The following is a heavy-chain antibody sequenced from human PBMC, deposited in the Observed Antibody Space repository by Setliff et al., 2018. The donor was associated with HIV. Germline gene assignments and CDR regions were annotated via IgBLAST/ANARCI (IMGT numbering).Heavy chain of an antibody. CDR2: MYYSGST. D-gene: IGHD3-22*01. CDR1: NGSISSHY. CDR3: AREVDYYDSSRYLLLYYFDS. Sequence: ETLSLTCTVSNGSISSHYWSWIRQPPGKGLEWIGNMYYSGSTNCNPSLKSRVTISVDRSQNHFSLKLSSVTAADTAVYYCAREVDYYDSSRYLLLYYFDSWGQGTLVTVSS. J-gene: IGHJ4*02. V-gene: IGHV4-59*11.